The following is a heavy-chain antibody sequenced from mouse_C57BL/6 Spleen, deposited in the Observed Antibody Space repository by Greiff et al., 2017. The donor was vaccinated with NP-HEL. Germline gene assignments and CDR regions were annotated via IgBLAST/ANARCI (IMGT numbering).Heavy chain of an antibody. J-gene: IGHJ3*01. CDR3: ARSEDYDYDVFAY. Sequence: VQLQQPGAELVKPGASVKLSCKASGYTFTSYWMHWVTQRPGQGLEWIGMIHPNSGSTNYNEKFKSKATLTVDKSSSTAYMQLSSLTSEDSAVYYCARSEDYDYDVFAYWGQGTLVTVSA. CDR1: GYTFTSYW. D-gene: IGHD2-4*01. V-gene: IGHV1-64*01. CDR2: IHPNSGST.